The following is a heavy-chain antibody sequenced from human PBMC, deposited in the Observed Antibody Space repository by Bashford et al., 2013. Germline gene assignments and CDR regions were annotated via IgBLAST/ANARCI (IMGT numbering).Heavy chain of an antibody. J-gene: IGHJ6*02. V-gene: IGHV1-18*01. Sequence: ASVKVSCKASGYTFTSYGISWVRQAPGQGLEWMGWISGYNGNIKYAQKLQGRVTMTTDTSTSTAYMELRSLRSDDTAVYYCARAYSSSTYYYYGMDVWGQGTTVTVSS. CDR2: ISGYNGNI. D-gene: IGHD6-6*01. CDR1: GYTFTSYG. CDR3: ARAYSSSTYYYYGMDV.